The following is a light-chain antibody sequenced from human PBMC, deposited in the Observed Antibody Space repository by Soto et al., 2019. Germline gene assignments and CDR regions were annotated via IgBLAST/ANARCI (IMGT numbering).Light chain of an antibody. J-gene: IGKJ1*01. CDR3: QHYNSYSEA. Sequence: DIQMTQSPSTLSASVGDRVTITCRASQSISRWLAWHQQKPGKAPRLLIYDASNLQRGVPSRFSGSGSGTEFTLTISSLQPDDFATYYCQHYNSYSEAFGQGTKV. CDR2: DAS. CDR1: QSISRW. V-gene: IGKV1-5*01.